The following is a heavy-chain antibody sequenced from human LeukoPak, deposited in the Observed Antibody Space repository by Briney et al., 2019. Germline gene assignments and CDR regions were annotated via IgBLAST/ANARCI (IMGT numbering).Heavy chain of an antibody. V-gene: IGHV1-18*01. CDR3: AREGSSSLTGDY. CDR1: GYTFSNSG. D-gene: IGHD6-6*01. Sequence: ASVKVSCKASGYTFSNSGISWVRQAPGQGLEWMGWISTYNGYTNYAQNLQGRVTMTTGTSTSTAYMELRSLRSDDTAVYYCAREGSSSLTGDYWGQGTLVTVSS. J-gene: IGHJ4*02. CDR2: ISTYNGYT.